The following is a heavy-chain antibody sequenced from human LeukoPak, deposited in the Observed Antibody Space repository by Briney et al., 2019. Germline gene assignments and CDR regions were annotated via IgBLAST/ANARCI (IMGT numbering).Heavy chain of an antibody. CDR2: INTNTGNP. J-gene: IGHJ6*03. V-gene: IGHV7-4-1*02. CDR1: GYTFTSYA. D-gene: IGHD4-17*01. Sequence: ASVKVSCKASGYTFTSYAMNWVRQAPGQGLEWMGWINTNTGNPTYAQGFTGRFVFSLDTSVSTAYLQISSLKAEDTAVYYCARDFPPDYGDYGGYYYYYYMDVWGKGTTVTVSS. CDR3: ARDFPPDYGDYGGYYYYYYMDV.